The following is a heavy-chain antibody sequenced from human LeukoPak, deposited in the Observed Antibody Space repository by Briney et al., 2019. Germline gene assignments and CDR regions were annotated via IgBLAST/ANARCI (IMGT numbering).Heavy chain of an antibody. CDR2: IYYSGST. D-gene: IGHD4-17*01. Sequence: SETLSLTCTVSGGSISSYYWSWIRQPPGKGLEWIGYIYYSGSTNYNPSLKSRVTISVDTSKNQFSLKLSSVTAADTAVYYCARVTGPYGRYFDYWGQGTLVTVSS. CDR3: ARVTGPYGRYFDY. J-gene: IGHJ4*02. V-gene: IGHV4-59*01. CDR1: GGSISSYY.